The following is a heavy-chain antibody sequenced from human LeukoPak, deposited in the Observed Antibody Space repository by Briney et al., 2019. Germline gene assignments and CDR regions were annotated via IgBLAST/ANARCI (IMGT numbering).Heavy chain of an antibody. Sequence: SETLSLTCTVSGGSISSYYWSWIRQPPGKGLEWIGYIYYSGSTNYNPSLKSRVTISVHTSKNQFSLKLSSVTAADTAVYYCARSLRGNGMDVWGQGTTVTVS. CDR1: GGSISSYY. CDR2: IYYSGST. D-gene: IGHD4-17*01. J-gene: IGHJ6*02. V-gene: IGHV4-59*01. CDR3: ARSLRGNGMDV.